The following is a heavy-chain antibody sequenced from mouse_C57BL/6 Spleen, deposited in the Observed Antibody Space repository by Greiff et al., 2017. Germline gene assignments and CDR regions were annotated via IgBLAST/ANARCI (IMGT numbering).Heavy chain of an antibody. CDR1: GYTFTDYE. Sequence: QVQLKQSGAELVRPGASVTLSCKASGYTFTDYEMSWVKQTPVHGLEWIGAIDPDTGCTAYNQKFKGKVILTADKSSSTAYMELRSLTSEDAAVYYCTRDIYSNDGYWGQGTTLTVSS. CDR3: TRDIYSNDGY. J-gene: IGHJ2*01. V-gene: IGHV1-15*01. D-gene: IGHD2-12*01. CDR2: IDPDTGCT.